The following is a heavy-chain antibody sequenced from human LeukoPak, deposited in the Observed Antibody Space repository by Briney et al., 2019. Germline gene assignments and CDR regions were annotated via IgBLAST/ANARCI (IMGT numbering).Heavy chain of an antibody. CDR3: ITGDYDFWSGFYSPNHYFDY. D-gene: IGHD3-3*01. CDR2: IKGKTAGGAP. CDR1: GFTFNNYA. V-gene: IGHV3-15*01. Sequence: GGSLRLSCAASGFTFNNYAMNWVRQAPGKGLEWVGRIKGKTAGGAPDYVASVKGRFTISRDDSKNTLFLQMNSLKTEDTAVYYCITGDYDFWSGFYSPNHYFDYWGQGTLVTVSS. J-gene: IGHJ4*02.